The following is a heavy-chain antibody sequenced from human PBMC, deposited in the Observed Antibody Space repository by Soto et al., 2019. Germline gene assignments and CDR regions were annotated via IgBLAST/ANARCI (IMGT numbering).Heavy chain of an antibody. D-gene: IGHD1-1*01. CDR3: ASGVRDGYNLPAPIDY. CDR2: IGTAGDT. Sequence: GSLRLSCAASGFTFSSYDIHWVRQATGKGLEWVSAIGTAGDTYYPGSVKGRFTISRENAKNSLYLQMNSLRAGDTAVYYCASGVRDGYNLPAPIDYWGQGTLVTVSS. CDR1: GFTFSSYD. J-gene: IGHJ4*02. V-gene: IGHV3-13*01.